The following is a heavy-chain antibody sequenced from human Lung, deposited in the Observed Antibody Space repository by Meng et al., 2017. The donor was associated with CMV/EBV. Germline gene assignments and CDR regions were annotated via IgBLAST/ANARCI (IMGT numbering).Heavy chain of an antibody. CDR1: GFTFDDYA. J-gene: IGHJ6*02. CDR3: AKDKDGGMDV. Sequence: SXKISCAASGFTFDDYAMHWVRQAPGKGLEWVSGISWNSGSIGYADSVKGRFTISRDNAKNSLYLQMNSLRAEDTALYYCAKDKDGGMDVWGQGTTVTVSS. CDR2: ISWNSGSI. V-gene: IGHV3-9*01.